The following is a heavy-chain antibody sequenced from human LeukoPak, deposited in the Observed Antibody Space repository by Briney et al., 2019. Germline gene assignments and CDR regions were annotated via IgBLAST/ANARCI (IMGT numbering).Heavy chain of an antibody. Sequence: ASVKVSCKASGYILTSYGISWVRQAPGQGLEWMGWISGYNGNINYAQKFQGRVTITADKSTSTAYMELSSLRSEDTAVYYCARDVWGRDYFDYWGQGTLVTVSS. CDR3: ARDVWGRDYFDY. V-gene: IGHV1-18*01. CDR2: ISGYNGNI. CDR1: GYILTSYG. J-gene: IGHJ4*02. D-gene: IGHD3-16*01.